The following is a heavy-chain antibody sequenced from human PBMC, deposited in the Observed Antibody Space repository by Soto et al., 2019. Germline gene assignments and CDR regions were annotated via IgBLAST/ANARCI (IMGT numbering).Heavy chain of an antibody. D-gene: IGHD1-26*01. V-gene: IGHV3-21*01. J-gene: IGHJ4*02. CDR3: ARETGAPTPTFDY. CDR2: ISSSSSYI. Sequence: GGSLSLSCAPSGFTFSSYTMNWARQAPGKGLEWVSSISSSSSYIYYADSVKGRFTISRDNAKNSLYLQMNSLRAEDTAVYYCARETGAPTPTFDYWGQGTLVTVSS. CDR1: GFTFSSYT.